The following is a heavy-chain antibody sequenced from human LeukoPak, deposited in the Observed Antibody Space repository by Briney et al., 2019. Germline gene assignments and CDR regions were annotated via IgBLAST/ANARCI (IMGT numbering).Heavy chain of an antibody. V-gene: IGHV1-8*03. D-gene: IGHD3-22*01. CDR1: GYTVTNYD. CDR2: MNPNSGNT. Sequence: GASVKVSCKAYGYTVTNYDINWVRQATGQGLEWMGWMNPNSGNTGYAQKFQGRVTITRNTSISTAYMELSSLRSEDTAIYYCASSGYPFGGAWGQGTLVTVSS. J-gene: IGHJ5*02. CDR3: ASSGYPFGGA.